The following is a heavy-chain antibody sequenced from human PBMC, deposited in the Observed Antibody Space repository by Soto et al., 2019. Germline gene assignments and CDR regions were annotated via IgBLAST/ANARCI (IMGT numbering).Heavy chain of an antibody. V-gene: IGHV4-59*01. J-gene: IGHJ5*02. CDR3: AYAFRRCPPSS. Sequence: SETLSLTCAASGGSMGTYYWNWFRQPPGKGLEWIGYIYASGSTNYSPSLKSRVAISIDTSKNQFFLNLTSVTAADTAVYFCAYAFRRCPPSSSAQRTLVPVSS. CDR2: IYASGST. CDR1: GGSMGTYY.